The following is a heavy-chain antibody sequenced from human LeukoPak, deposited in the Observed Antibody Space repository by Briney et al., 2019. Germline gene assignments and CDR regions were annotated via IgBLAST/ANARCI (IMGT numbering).Heavy chain of an antibody. CDR3: ARGDGIPAAPLDY. V-gene: IGHV4-34*01. J-gene: IGHJ4*02. Sequence: SDTLSLTCTVSGGSITSYYWSWIRQPPGKGLEWIGEINHTGSTNYKSSLKSRVIISVDTSKNQFSLRLSSVTAADTAVYFCARGDGIPAAPLDYWGQGTLVTVSS. CDR1: GGSITSYY. CDR2: INHTGST. D-gene: IGHD2-2*01.